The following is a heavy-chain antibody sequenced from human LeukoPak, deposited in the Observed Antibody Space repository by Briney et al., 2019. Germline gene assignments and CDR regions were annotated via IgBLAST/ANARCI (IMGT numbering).Heavy chain of an antibody. CDR2: INPSGGST. D-gene: IGHD3-3*01. J-gene: IGHJ4*02. CDR3: ARVYYDFSFDY. V-gene: IGHV1-46*01. Sequence: ASVKVSCKASGYTLTSYYMHWVRQAPGQGLEWMGIINPSGGSTSYAQRFQGRVTMTRDTSTSTVYMELSSLRCEDTAVYYCARVYYDFSFDYWGQGTLVTVSS. CDR1: GYTLTSYY.